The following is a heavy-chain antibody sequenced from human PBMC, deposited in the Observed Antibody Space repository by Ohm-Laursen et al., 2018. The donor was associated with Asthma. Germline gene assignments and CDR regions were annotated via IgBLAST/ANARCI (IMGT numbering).Heavy chain of an antibody. J-gene: IGHJ5*02. CDR1: GFTFTSYD. D-gene: IGHD2-8*02. Sequence: RSLRLSCAASGFTFTSYDMYWVRQAPGKGLEFVAVIWYGGSNKYYADSVKGRFTISRDIAKNTLYLEMNSLRAEDTAVYYCARDYCTGGFCPKAFDPWGQGTLVTVSS. CDR3: ARDYCTGGFCPKAFDP. V-gene: IGHV3-33*08. CDR2: IWYGGSNK.